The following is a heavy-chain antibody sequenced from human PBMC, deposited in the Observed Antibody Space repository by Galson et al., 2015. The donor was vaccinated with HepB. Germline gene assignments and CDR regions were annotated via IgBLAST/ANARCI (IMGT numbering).Heavy chain of an antibody. CDR3: ARDGYLAAAGYYYYYMDV. J-gene: IGHJ6*03. Sequence: SVKVSCKASGYTFTSYYMHWVRQAPGQGLEWMGIINPSGGSTSYAQKFQGRVTMTRDTSTSTVYVELSSLRSEDTAVYYCARDGYLAAAGYYYYYMDVWGKGTTVTVSS. V-gene: IGHV1-46*01. D-gene: IGHD6-13*01. CDR1: GYTFTSYY. CDR2: INPSGGST.